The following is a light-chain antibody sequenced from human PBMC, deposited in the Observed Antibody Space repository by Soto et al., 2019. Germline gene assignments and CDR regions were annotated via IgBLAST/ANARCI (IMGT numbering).Light chain of an antibody. Sequence: SVLTQPASVSGSPGQSITISCTGTSSDVGGYNYVSWYQQYPGKAPKLMIYDVNNRPSGISNRFSGSKSGNTASLTISGLQAEDEADYYCSSYTSTNTPTYVFGTGTQVTVL. CDR1: SSDVGGYNY. J-gene: IGLJ1*01. V-gene: IGLV2-14*01. CDR2: DVN. CDR3: SSYTSTNTPTYV.